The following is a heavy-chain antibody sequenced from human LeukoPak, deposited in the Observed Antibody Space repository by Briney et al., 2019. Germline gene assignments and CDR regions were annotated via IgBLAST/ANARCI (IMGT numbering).Heavy chain of an antibody. V-gene: IGHV4-39*07. CDR3: ARDGTPSRRDGYSTDY. CDR1: GGSMSSRTYY. J-gene: IGHJ4*02. CDR2: IYDSGRT. D-gene: IGHD5-24*01. Sequence: SETLSLTCTVPGGSMSSRTYYWGWIRQPPGKGLEWIGSIYDSGRTYYNPSLKSRVTISVDTSRNQFSLKLTSVTAADTAVYYCARDGTPSRRDGYSTDYWGQGALVTVSS.